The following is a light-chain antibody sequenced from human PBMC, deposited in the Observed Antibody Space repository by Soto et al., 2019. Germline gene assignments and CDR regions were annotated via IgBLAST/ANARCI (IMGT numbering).Light chain of an antibody. J-gene: IGKJ1*01. Sequence: ETVLTQSPGTLSLSPGERATLSCRASQTVSSSYLAWYQQKPGQAPRLLIYGASSRATGIPDRFSGSGSGTVFTLTISRLERDVFAVYYCQQYCQQCGSSRPSWTFGQGTRVEIK. V-gene: IGKV3-20*01. CDR3: QQYCQQCGSSRPSWT. CDR1: QTVSSSY. CDR2: GAS.